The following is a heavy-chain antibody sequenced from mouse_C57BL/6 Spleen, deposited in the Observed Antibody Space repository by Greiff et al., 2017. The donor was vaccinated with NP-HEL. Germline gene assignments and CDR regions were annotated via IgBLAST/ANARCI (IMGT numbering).Heavy chain of an antibody. Sequence: QVQLKQPGAELVRPGSSVKLSCKASGYTFTSYWMHWVKQRPIQGLEWIGNIDPSDSETHYNQKFKDKATLTVDKSSSTAYMQLSSLTSEDSAVYYCARWGYYYGSSSDFDVWGTGTTVTVSS. V-gene: IGHV1-52*01. D-gene: IGHD1-1*01. J-gene: IGHJ1*03. CDR2: IDPSDSET. CDR3: ARWGYYYGSSSDFDV. CDR1: GYTFTSYW.